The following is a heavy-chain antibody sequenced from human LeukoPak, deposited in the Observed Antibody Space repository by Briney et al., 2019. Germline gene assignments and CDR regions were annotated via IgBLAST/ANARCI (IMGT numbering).Heavy chain of an antibody. Sequence: SETLSLTCTVSGVSISSGDYYWSWIRQPPGKGLEWIGEINHSGSTNYNPSLKSRVTISVDTSKNQFSLKLSSVTAADTAVYYCARSVYYGSGSYYNGNPLDYWGQGTLVTVSS. D-gene: IGHD3-10*01. CDR2: INHSGST. J-gene: IGHJ4*02. V-gene: IGHV4-39*07. CDR3: ARSVYYGSGSYYNGNPLDY. CDR1: GVSISSGDYY.